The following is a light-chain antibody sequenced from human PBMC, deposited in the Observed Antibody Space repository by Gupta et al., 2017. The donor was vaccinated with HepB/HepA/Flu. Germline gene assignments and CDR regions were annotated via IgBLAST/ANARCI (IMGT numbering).Light chain of an antibody. CDR1: SSDY. J-gene: IGLJ2*01. CDR3: SSYTYTTTLVV. CDR2: NVI. Sequence: QSALTQPASLSGSPGQSITISCTGTSSDYVSWYQQYPGKAPKLLIYNVIDRPSGVSHRFSGSKSGNTASLSISGLQTEDEAYYYCSSYTYTTTLVVFGGGTKLTVL. V-gene: IGLV2-14*03.